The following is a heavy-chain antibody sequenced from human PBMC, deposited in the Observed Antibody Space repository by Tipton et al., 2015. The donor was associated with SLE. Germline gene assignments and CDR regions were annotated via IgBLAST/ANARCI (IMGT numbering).Heavy chain of an antibody. V-gene: IGHV4-39*07. CDR2: IYYSGST. D-gene: IGHD7-27*01. Sequence: TLSLTCTVPGGSISSSSYYWGWIRQPPGKGLEWIGSIYYSGSTYYNPSLKSRVTISVDTSKNQFSLKLSSVTAADTAAYYCARGKGRNWGWGWFDPWGQGILVTVSS. CDR1: GGSISSSSYY. CDR3: ARGKGRNWGWGWFDP. J-gene: IGHJ5*02.